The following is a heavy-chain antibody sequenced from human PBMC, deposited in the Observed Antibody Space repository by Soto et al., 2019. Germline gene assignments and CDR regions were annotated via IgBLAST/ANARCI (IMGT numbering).Heavy chain of an antibody. V-gene: IGHV4-30-2*01. CDR1: GGSIISGGYS. CDR3: DRGPEE. Sequence: SETLSLTCAVSGGSIISGGYSWSWIRQPPGKGLEWVGYIYHSGSTYYNPSLKSRVTISVDRSKNQFSLKLTSVTAADTAVYYCDRGPEEWGKGTLVTVS. CDR2: IYHSGST. J-gene: IGHJ4*02.